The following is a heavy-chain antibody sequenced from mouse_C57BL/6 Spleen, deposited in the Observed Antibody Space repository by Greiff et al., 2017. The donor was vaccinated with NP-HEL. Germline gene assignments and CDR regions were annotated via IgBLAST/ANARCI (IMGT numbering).Heavy chain of an antibody. CDR1: GYAFSSSW. D-gene: IGHD2-4*01. Sequence: QVQLKESGPELVKPGASVKISCKASGYAFSSSWMNWVKQRPGKGLEWIGRIYPGDGDTNYNGKFKGKATLTADKSSSTAYMQLSSLTSEDSAVYFCARNGGLRPGYFDVWGTGTTVTVSS. J-gene: IGHJ1*03. CDR3: ARNGGLRPGYFDV. CDR2: IYPGDGDT. V-gene: IGHV1-82*01.